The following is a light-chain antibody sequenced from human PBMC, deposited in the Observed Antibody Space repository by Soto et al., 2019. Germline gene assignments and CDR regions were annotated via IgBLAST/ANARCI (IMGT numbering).Light chain of an antibody. CDR1: SSDVGGYNY. J-gene: IGLJ1*01. V-gene: IGLV2-14*01. CDR3: NSFRSSNPPYYV. CDR2: DAS. Sequence: QSVLTQPASVSGSPGQSITISCTGTSSDVGGYNYVSWYQQHPGKAPKLMIYDASNRPSGVSNRFSGSKSGNTASLTISGLQADDEADYYCNSFRSSNPPYYVFGTGTKVTV.